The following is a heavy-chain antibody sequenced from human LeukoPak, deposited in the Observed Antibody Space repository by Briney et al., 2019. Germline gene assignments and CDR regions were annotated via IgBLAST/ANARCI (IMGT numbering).Heavy chain of an antibody. J-gene: IGHJ4*02. D-gene: IGHD3-9*01. CDR2: FDPEDGET. Sequence: ASVKVSCKVSGYTLTELSMHWARQAPGKGLEWMGGFDPEDGETIYAQKFQGRVTMTEDTSTDTAYMELSSLRSEDTAVYYCATAYDILTGLDYWGQGTLVTVSS. CDR1: GYTLTELS. CDR3: ATAYDILTGLDY. V-gene: IGHV1-24*01.